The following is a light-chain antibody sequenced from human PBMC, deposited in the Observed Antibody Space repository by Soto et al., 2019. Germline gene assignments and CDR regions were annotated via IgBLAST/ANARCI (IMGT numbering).Light chain of an antibody. CDR1: HSISTW. CDR3: QQYNDYPWT. CDR2: DAS. J-gene: IGKJ1*01. V-gene: IGKV1-5*01. Sequence: DIQMTQSPSTLSASVRDGVTITCRASHSISTWLAWYQQKPGKAPRLLIYDASSLESGVPSRFSGSGSGTEFTLTISSLQPDDFATYYCQQYNDYPWTFGQGTKVDIK.